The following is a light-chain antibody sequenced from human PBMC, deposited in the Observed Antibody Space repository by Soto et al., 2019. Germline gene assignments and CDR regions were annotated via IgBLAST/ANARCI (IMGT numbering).Light chain of an antibody. V-gene: IGKV3-15*01. J-gene: IGKJ4*01. CDR2: GVS. CDR1: QSVSSN. CDR3: QQYNNWPPLT. Sequence: ERIMTQSPATLSVSPGESATLSCRASQSVSSNLAWYQQKPGQAPRLLIYGVSTRATGIPARFSGSGSETKFTLTISSLQSEDFAVYYCQQYNNWPPLTFGGATKVEIK.